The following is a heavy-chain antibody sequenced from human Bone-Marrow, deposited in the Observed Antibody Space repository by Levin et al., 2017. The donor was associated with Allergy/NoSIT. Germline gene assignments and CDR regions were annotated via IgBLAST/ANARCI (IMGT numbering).Heavy chain of an antibody. D-gene: IGHD5-24*01. Sequence: SETLSLTCTVSGGSISSYYWSWIRQPPGKGLEWIGYIYYSGSTNYNPSLKSRVTISVDTSKNQFSLKLSSVTAADTAVYYCARGTEGYDAFDIWGQGTMVTVSS. CDR1: GGSISSYY. CDR3: ARGTEGYDAFDI. J-gene: IGHJ3*02. V-gene: IGHV4-59*01. CDR2: IYYSGST.